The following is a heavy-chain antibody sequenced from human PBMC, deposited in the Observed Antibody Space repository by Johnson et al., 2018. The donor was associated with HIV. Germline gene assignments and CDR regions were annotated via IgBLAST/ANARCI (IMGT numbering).Heavy chain of an antibody. CDR3: ARVTLVLDI. CDR2: ISYDGSNK. V-gene: IGHV3-30*04. Sequence: QMLLVESGGGVVQPGRSLRLSCAASGFTFSSYAMHWVRQAPGKGLEWVAVISYDGSNKYYADSVKGRFTISRDNSKNTLDLQMNSLRAEDTAVYYCARVTLVLDIWGQGTMVTVSS. D-gene: IGHD4-23*01. J-gene: IGHJ3*02. CDR1: GFTFSSYA.